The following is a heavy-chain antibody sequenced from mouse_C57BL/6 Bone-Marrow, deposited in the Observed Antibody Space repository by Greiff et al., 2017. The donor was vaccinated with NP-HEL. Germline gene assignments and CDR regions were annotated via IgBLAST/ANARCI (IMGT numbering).Heavy chain of an antibody. CDR2: ISYSGST. D-gene: IGHD2-1*01. Sequence: EVHLVESGPGMVKPSQSLSLTCTVTGYSITSGYDWHWIRHFPGNKLEWMGYISYSGSTNYNPSLKSRISITHDTSKNHFFLKLNSVTTEDTATYYCARAEDYGNYVLDYWGQGTTLTVSS. J-gene: IGHJ2*01. CDR3: ARAEDYGNYVLDY. V-gene: IGHV3-1*01. CDR1: GYSITSGYD.